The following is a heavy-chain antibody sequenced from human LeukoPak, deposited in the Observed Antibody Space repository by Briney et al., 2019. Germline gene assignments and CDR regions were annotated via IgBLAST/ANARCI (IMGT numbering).Heavy chain of an antibody. Sequence: GGSLRLSCAASGFTFSDHEMNWVRQAPGKGLEWVSYISASGRTIYYADSVKGRFTISRDNAKNSLYLQMNSLRAEDTAVYYCASRYSGNYYYYMDVWGKGTTVTISS. V-gene: IGHV3-48*03. J-gene: IGHJ6*03. CDR1: GFTFSDHE. CDR3: ASRYSGNYYYYMDV. CDR2: ISASGRTI. D-gene: IGHD1-26*01.